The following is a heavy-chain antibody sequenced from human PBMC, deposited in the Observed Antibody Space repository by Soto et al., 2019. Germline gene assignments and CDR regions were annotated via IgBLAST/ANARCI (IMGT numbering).Heavy chain of an antibody. J-gene: IGHJ5*02. CDR1: GFTFSSYE. D-gene: IGHD3-9*01. Sequence: EVQLVESGGGLVQPGGSLRLSCAASGFTFSSYEMNWVRQAPGKGLEWVSYISSSGSTIYYADSVKGRFTISRDNAKNSLYLQMNSLRAEDTAVYYCASLSVTSDILTGYYPNWFDPWGQGTLVTVSS. V-gene: IGHV3-48*03. CDR2: ISSSGSTI. CDR3: ASLSVTSDILTGYYPNWFDP.